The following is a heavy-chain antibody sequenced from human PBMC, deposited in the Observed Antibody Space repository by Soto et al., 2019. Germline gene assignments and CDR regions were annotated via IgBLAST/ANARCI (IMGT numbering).Heavy chain of an antibody. D-gene: IGHD4-4*01. CDR1: GFSLSTSGVG. V-gene: IGHV2-5*02. CDR2: IYCDDDK. Sequence: QITLKESGPPVVKPTQTLTLTCTFSGFSLSTSGVGVCWIRQPPGKALEWLALIYCDDDKRYSPSLKIRLTINEDTSKNQVVLTLANMDPLDTATYYCAHDYIAYYGMDVWGQGTTVTVSS. CDR3: AHDYIAYYGMDV. J-gene: IGHJ6*02.